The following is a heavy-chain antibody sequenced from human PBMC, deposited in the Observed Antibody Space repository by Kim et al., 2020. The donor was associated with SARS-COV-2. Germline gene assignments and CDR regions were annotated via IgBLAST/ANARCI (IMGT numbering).Heavy chain of an antibody. CDR1: GGTFSSYA. Sequence: SVKVSCKASGGTFSSYAISWVRQAPGQGLEWMGGIIPIFGTANYAQKFQGRVTITADESTSTAYMELSSLRSEDTAVYYCARETSYDSSGYPSRGVFDYWGQRTLVTVSS. J-gene: IGHJ4*02. V-gene: IGHV1-69*13. CDR2: IIPIFGTA. CDR3: ARETSYDSSGYPSRGVFDY. D-gene: IGHD3-22*01.